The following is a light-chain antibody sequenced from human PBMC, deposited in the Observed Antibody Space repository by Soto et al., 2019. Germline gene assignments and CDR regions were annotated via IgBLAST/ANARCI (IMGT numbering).Light chain of an antibody. V-gene: IGKV3-20*01. CDR3: QQYGSSPLYP. CDR2: GAS. Sequence: EIVLTQSPGTLSLSPGERATLSCRASQSVSSSYLAWYQQTPGQAPRLLIYGASSRATGVPDRFSGSGSGTDVTLTISRLEPEDCAVYYCQQYGSSPLYPFGQGTKLEIK. J-gene: IGKJ2*01. CDR1: QSVSSSY.